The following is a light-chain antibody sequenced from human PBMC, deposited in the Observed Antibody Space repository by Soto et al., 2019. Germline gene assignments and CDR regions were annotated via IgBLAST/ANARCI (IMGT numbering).Light chain of an antibody. CDR3: QQYYSYPHP. Sequence: AIRMTQSPSSFSASTGDRVTITCRASQGISSYLAWDQQKPGKAPKLLIYAASTFQSGVPSRFSGSGSGTDFTLTLSCLQSEDFATYSCQQYYSYPHPFGQGTKVEIK. J-gene: IGKJ1*01. CDR2: AAS. CDR1: QGISSY. V-gene: IGKV1-8*01.